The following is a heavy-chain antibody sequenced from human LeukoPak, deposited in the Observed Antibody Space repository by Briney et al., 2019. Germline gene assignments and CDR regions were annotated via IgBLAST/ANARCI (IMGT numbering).Heavy chain of an antibody. CDR3: VKDLSWNTADR. J-gene: IGHJ5*02. V-gene: IGHV3-74*01. CDR2: INPDGTII. D-gene: IGHD5-18*01. CDR1: GFTYTDYW. Sequence: PGGSLRLSCVGSGFTYTDYWMHWFRQAPGKGPVWVSRINPDGTIIDYADSVKGRFSISRDNAKNLLYLQMNGLRADDTAVYYCVKDLSWNTADRWGQGILVTVSS.